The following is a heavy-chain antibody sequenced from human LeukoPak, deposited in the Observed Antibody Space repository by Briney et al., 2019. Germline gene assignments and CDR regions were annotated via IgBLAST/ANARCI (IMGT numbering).Heavy chain of an antibody. CDR3: AKGRGIAAAGYYFDY. CDR1: AFTFSSYA. V-gene: IGHV3-23*01. CDR2: ISGSGGST. D-gene: IGHD6-13*01. J-gene: IGHJ4*02. Sequence: GGSLRLSCAAAAFTFSSYAMSWVRQAAGEGLEWVAAISGSGGSTYYADSVKGRLTTSRDNSKNTLYLQMNSLRAEDTAVYYCAKGRGIAAAGYYFDYWGQGTLVTVSS.